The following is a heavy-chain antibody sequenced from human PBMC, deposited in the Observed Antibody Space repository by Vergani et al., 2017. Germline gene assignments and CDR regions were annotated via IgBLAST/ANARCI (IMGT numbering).Heavy chain of an antibody. J-gene: IGHJ3*02. CDR2: ISSSSSYI. V-gene: IGHV3-21*01. CDR3: ARSSGYPDAFDI. CDR1: GFTSSSYS. D-gene: IGHD5-18*01. Sequence: EVQLVESGGGLVKPGGSLRLSCAASGFTSSSYSMNWVRQAPGKGLEWVSSISSSSSYIYYADSVKGRFTISRDNAKNSLYLQMNSLRAEDTAVYYCARSSGYPDAFDIWGQGTMVTVSS.